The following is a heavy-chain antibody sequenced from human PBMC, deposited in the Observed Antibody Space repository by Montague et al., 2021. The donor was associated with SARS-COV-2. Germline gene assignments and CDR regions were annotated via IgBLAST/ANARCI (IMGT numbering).Heavy chain of an antibody. CDR3: ARDYPRGDILTVYYYYMDV. Sequence: SRRLSWAASGFTFSSYGMHWVRQAPGKGLEWVAVIWYDGSNKYYADSVKGRFTISRDNSKNTLYLQMNSLRAEDTAVYYCARDYPRGDILTVYYYYMDVWGKGTTVTVSS. CDR1: GFTFSSYG. D-gene: IGHD3-9*01. CDR2: IWYDGSNK. J-gene: IGHJ6*03. V-gene: IGHV3-33*01.